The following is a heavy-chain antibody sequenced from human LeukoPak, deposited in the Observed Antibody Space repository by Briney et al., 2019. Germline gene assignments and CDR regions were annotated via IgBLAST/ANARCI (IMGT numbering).Heavy chain of an antibody. CDR1: GFTFSSYA. V-gene: IGHV3-23*01. CDR2: ISGSGGST. D-gene: IGHD3-22*01. J-gene: IGHJ3*02. Sequence: GGSLRLSCAASGFTFSSYAMSWVRQAPGKGLEWVSAISGSGGSTYYADSVKGRFTISRDNSKNTLYLQMNSLRAEDTAVYYCAKAGYYYDSSGYYYWIDAFDIWGQGTMATVSS. CDR3: AKAGYYYDSSGYYYWIDAFDI.